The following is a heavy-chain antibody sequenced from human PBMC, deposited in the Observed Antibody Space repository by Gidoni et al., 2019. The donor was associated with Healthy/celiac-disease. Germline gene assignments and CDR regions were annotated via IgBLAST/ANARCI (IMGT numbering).Heavy chain of an antibody. CDR1: GGTISSSSYH. J-gene: IGHJ4*02. Sequence: QLQLQASGPGLVKPSETLSLPCTAPGGTISSSSYHWAWSRQPPGKRLEWIGSIYYRGSTYYNPTLKSRVNMSVDTSRNQFSLKLSSVTAADTAVYYCARHGPNPHETYYYGSGSPHLDYWGQGTLVTVSS. CDR2: IYYRGST. D-gene: IGHD3-10*01. V-gene: IGHV4-39*01. CDR3: ARHGPNPHETYYYGSGSPHLDY.